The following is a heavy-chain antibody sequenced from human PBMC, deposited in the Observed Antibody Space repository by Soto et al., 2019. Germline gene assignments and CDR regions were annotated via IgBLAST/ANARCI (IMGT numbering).Heavy chain of an antibody. CDR2: INHSGST. CDR3: ARVNGWNFYSAVLYYYYGMDV. J-gene: IGHJ6*02. D-gene: IGHD1-7*01. CDR1: GGSFSGYY. Sequence: PSETLSLTFAVYGGSFSGYYWSWIRQPPGKGLEWIGEINHSGSTNYNPSLKSRVTISVDTSKNQFSLKLSSVTAADTAVYYCARVNGWNFYSAVLYYYYGMDVWGQGTTVTVSS. V-gene: IGHV4-34*01.